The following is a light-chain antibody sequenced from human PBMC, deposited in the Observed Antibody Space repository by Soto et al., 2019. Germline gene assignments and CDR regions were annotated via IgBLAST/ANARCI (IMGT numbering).Light chain of an antibody. J-gene: IGKJ4*01. V-gene: IGKV1-12*01. CDR3: QQGNSFPLT. Sequence: DIQMTQSPSSVSASVGDRVTITCRASQDISSSLAWFQQKPGEAPRLLIYSASSLHSGVPSRFSGSGSGTDITLTISSLQPKDFATYYCQQGNSFPLTFGGGTKVEIK. CDR1: QDISSS. CDR2: SAS.